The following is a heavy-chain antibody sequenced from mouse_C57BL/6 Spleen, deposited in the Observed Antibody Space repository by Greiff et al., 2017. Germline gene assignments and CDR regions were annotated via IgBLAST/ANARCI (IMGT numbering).Heavy chain of an antibody. D-gene: IGHD2-4*01. CDR3: TRGDYDYDAGPPYAMDY. CDR1: GFTFSSYA. CDR2: ISSGGDYI. Sequence: EVQRVESGEGLVKPGGSLKLSCAASGFTFSSYAMSWVRQTPEKRLEWVAYISSGGDYIYYADTVKGRFTISRDNARNTLYLQMSSLKSEDTAMYYCTRGDYDYDAGPPYAMDYWGQGTSVTVSS. V-gene: IGHV5-9-1*02. J-gene: IGHJ4*01.